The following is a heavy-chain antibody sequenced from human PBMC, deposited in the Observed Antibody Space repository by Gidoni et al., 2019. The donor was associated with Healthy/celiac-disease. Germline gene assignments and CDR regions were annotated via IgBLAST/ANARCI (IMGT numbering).Heavy chain of an antibody. CDR3: ARLRADGYNYIGFDY. V-gene: IGHV5-51*01. CDR2: IYPGDSDT. J-gene: IGHJ4*02. Sequence: GLEWMGIIYPGDSDTRYSPSFQGQVTISADKSISTAYLQWSSLKASDTAMYYCARLRADGYNYIGFDYWGQGTLVTVSS. D-gene: IGHD5-12*01.